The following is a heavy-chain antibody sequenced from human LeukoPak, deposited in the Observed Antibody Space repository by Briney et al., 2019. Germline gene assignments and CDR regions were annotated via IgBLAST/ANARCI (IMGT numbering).Heavy chain of an antibody. CDR3: ARDSVADSSGYFSY. CDR2: ISGSGVST. J-gene: IGHJ4*02. Sequence: GGSLRLSCAASGFTFRTSGMSWVRQAPGKGLEWVSAISGSGVSTYYADSVKGRFTISRDNAKNSLYLQMNSLRAEDTALYYCARDSVADSSGYFSYWGQGTQVTVSS. V-gene: IGHV3-23*01. D-gene: IGHD3-22*01. CDR1: GFTFRTSG.